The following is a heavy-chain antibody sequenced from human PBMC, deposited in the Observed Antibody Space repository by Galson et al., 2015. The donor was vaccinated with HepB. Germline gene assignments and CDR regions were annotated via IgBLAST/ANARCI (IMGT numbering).Heavy chain of an antibody. CDR3: ARETNYDSSGYYLVY. CDR1: GFTFSSYW. J-gene: IGHJ4*02. V-gene: IGHV3-7*03. D-gene: IGHD3-22*01. Sequence: SLRLSCAASGFTFSSYWMSWVRQAPGKGLEWVANIKQDGSEKYYVDSVKGRFTISRDNAKNSLYLQMNSLRAEDTAVYYCARETNYDSSGYYLVYWGQGTLVTVSS. CDR2: IKQDGSEK.